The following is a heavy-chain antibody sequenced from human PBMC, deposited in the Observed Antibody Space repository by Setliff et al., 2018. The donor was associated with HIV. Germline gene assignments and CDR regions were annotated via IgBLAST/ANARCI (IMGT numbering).Heavy chain of an antibody. J-gene: IGHJ6*03. V-gene: IGHV4-38-2*01. D-gene: IGHD6-13*01. CDR2: MQHSGRT. CDR1: GSSISNGYY. CDR3: ARVSCSSGYSIPLYYDSMDV. Sequence: SETLSLTCAVSGSSISNGYYWGWIRQPPGKGLEWIGEMQHSGRTNYNPSLRSRVNTSEDTSKSQFSLKLSSVTAADTAVYYCARVSCSSGYSIPLYYDSMDVWGKGTTVTVSS.